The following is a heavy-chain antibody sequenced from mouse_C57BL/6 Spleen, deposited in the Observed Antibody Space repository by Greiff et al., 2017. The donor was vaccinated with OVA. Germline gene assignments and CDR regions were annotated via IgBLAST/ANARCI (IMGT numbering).Heavy chain of an antibody. CDR1: GFTFSSYA. V-gene: IGHV5-4*03. CDR2: ISDGGSYT. J-gene: IGHJ3*01. D-gene: IGHD2-4*01. CDR3: ARRDYDYLAWFAY. Sequence: EVQLVESGGGLVKPGGSLKLSCAASGFTFSSYAMSWVRQTPEKRLEWVATISDGGSYTYYPDNVKGRFTISRDNAKNNLYLQMSHLKSEDTAMYYCARRDYDYLAWFAYWGQGTLVTVSA.